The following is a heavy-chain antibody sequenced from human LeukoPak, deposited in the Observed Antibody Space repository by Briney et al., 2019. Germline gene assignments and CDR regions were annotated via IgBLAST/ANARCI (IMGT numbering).Heavy chain of an antibody. J-gene: IGHJ6*03. CDR3: TRGSIAYYYMDV. CDR1: GDSISSGDDY. CDR2: MSSSGST. V-gene: IGHV4-61*02. Sequence: SETLSLTCTVSGDSISSGDDYWRWIRQPAGKGLEWIERMSSSGSTNYHPSLKSRVTISVHTSKNQFSLKLSSVTAADTAVYYCTRGSIAYYYMDVWGKGTTVTISS. D-gene: IGHD3-22*01.